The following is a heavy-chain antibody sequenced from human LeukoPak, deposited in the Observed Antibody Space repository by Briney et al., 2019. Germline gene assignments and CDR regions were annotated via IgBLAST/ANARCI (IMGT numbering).Heavy chain of an antibody. V-gene: IGHV1-69*13. CDR3: AREVGATTDRWFDP. Sequence: SVKVSCKASGGTFSSYAISWVRQAPGQGLEWMGGIIPIFGTANYGQKFQGRVTITADESTSTAYMKLSSLRSEDTAVYYCAREVGATTDRWFDPWGQGTLVTVSS. D-gene: IGHD1-26*01. CDR1: GGTFSSYA. J-gene: IGHJ5*02. CDR2: IIPIFGTA.